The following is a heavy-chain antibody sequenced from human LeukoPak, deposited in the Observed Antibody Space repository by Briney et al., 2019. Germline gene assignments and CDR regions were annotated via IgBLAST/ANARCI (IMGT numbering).Heavy chain of an antibody. CDR2: IYPGESDT. D-gene: IGHD2-2*01. V-gene: IGHV5-51*01. J-gene: IGHJ4*02. CDR1: GSSFTSYW. CDR3: ARRAYCGGTSCYYFDY. Sequence: GAPLKISSKGSGSSFTSYWIGWVRRKAGKGVEWMGIIYPGESDTRYSPSFQCQVTISADESISTAYLQWSSLKASDTAMYYCARRAYCGGTSCYYFDYWGQGTLVTVSS.